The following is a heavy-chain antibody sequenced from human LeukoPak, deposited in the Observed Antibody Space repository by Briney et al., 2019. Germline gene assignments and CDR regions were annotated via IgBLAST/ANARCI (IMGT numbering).Heavy chain of an antibody. CDR2: IIPIFGTA. Sequence: SVKVSCKASGGTFSSYAISWVRQAPGQGLEWMGGIIPIFGTANYAQKFQGRVTITADESTSTAYMELSSLRSEDTAVYYCARDGDSSSWSLGSAFDIWGQGTMVTVSS. CDR1: GGTFSSYA. J-gene: IGHJ3*02. CDR3: ARDGDSSSWSLGSAFDI. D-gene: IGHD6-13*01. V-gene: IGHV1-69*13.